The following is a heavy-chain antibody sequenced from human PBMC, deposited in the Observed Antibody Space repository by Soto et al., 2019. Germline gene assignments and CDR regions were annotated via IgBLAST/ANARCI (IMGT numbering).Heavy chain of an antibody. D-gene: IGHD2-2*02. Sequence: QVQLVQSGAEVKKPGSSVKVSCEASGDTFNTYGLSWVRQAPGQGLEWMGGIIPIFGTTNYAQKFQGRVTITADKSTITAYMELSRLRSEATAVYYCARTGYGSSTNCYTGSYYYYGMGVWGQGTTVTVSS. V-gene: IGHV1-69*06. J-gene: IGHJ6*02. CDR2: IIPIFGTT. CDR1: GDTFNTYG. CDR3: ARTGYGSSTNCYTGSYYYYGMGV.